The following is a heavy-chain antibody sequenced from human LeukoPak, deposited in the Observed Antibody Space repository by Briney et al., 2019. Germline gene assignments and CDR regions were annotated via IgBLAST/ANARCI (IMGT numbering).Heavy chain of an antibody. Sequence: GGSLRLSCAASGFTFSSYGMHWVRQAPGKGLEWVAVISYDGSNKYYADSVKGRFTISRDNSKNTLYLQMNSLRAEDTAVYYCARGLGELSSNWGQGTLVTVSS. CDR3: ARGLGELSSN. CDR2: ISYDGSNK. V-gene: IGHV3-30*03. CDR1: GFTFSSYG. D-gene: IGHD3-16*02. J-gene: IGHJ4*02.